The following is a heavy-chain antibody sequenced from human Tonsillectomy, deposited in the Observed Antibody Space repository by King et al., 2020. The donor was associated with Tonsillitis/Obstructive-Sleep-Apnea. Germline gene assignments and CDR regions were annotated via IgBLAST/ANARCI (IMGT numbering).Heavy chain of an antibody. CDR2: IYYSGST. D-gene: IGHD3-22*01. CDR1: GGSISSGGYY. V-gene: IGHV4-31*03. Sequence: VQLQESGPGLVKPSQTLSLTCTVSGGSISSGGYYWSWIRQHPGKGLEWIGYIYYSGSTYYNPSLKSRVTISVETSKNQFSLKLSSVTAADTAVYYCARDAPPTYYDCSSYYFVAFDIWGQGTMVTVSS. CDR3: ARDAPPTYYDCSSYYFVAFDI. J-gene: IGHJ3*02.